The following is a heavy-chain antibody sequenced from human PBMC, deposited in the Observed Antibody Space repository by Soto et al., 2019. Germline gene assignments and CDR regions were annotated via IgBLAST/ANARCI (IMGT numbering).Heavy chain of an antibody. Sequence: SETLSLTCTVSGGSISSGDYSWSWIRQPPGKGLEWIGYIYRSGTTYYNLSLRSRVAISIDRSKNQFSLRLSSVTAADTALYYCARGLGYCSTTTCSEGWFDPWGPGTLVTVS. D-gene: IGHD2-2*03. J-gene: IGHJ5*02. CDR2: IYRSGTT. V-gene: IGHV4-30-2*01. CDR1: GGSISSGDYS. CDR3: ARGLGYCSTTTCSEGWFDP.